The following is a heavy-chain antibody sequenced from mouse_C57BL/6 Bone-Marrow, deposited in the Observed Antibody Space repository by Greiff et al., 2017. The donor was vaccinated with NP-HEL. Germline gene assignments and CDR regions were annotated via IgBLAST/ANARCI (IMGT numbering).Heavy chain of an antibody. V-gene: IGHV1-64*01. CDR1: GYTFTSYW. J-gene: IGHJ3*01. CDR2: IHPNSGST. D-gene: IGHD1-1*01. Sequence: VQLQQSGAELVKPGASVKLSCKASGYTFTSYWMHWVKQRPGQGLEWIGMIHPNSGSTNYNEKFKSKATLTVDKSSSTAYMQLSSLTSEDSAVYYCARQKVATPFAYWGQGTLVTVSA. CDR3: ARQKVATPFAY.